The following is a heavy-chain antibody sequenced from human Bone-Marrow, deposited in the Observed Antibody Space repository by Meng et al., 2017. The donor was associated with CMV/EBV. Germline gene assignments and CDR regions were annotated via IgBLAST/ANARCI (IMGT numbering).Heavy chain of an antibody. J-gene: IGHJ4*02. CDR3: ARGAYYYDSSGYWYFDY. Sequence: SVKVSCKASGGTFSSYAITWVRQAPGQGLEWMGGIIPILGIANYAQKFQGRVTITADKSTSTAYMELSSLRSEDTAVYYCARGAYYYDSSGYWYFDYWGQGTLVTVS. D-gene: IGHD3-22*01. CDR2: IIPILGIA. CDR1: GGTFSSYA. V-gene: IGHV1-69*10.